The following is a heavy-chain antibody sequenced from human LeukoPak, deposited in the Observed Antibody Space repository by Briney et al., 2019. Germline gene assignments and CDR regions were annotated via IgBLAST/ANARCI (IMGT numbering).Heavy chain of an antibody. CDR1: GGSISSRPYY. CDR2: MYYSGST. Sequence: SETLSLTCAVSGGSISSRPYYWGWIRQPPGKGLEWIGAMYYSGSTYYNPPLKSRVTISLDTSKNQFSLRLSSVTGADTAVYFCVAMVRGGLSPSDYWGQGTLVIVSS. V-gene: IGHV4-39*01. CDR3: VAMVRGGLSPSDY. D-gene: IGHD3-10*01. J-gene: IGHJ4*02.